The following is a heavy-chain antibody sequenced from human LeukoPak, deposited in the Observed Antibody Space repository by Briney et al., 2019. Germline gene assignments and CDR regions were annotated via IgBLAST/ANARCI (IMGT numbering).Heavy chain of an antibody. V-gene: IGHV4-30-2*01. CDR3: ARGWGGSLLWFGESRNWFDP. J-gene: IGHJ5*02. D-gene: IGHD3-10*01. Sequence: SETLSLTCAVSGGSISSGGSSWSWIRQPPGKGLEWIGYIYHSGSTYYNPSLKSRVTISVDRSKNQFSLKLSSVTAADTAVYYCARGWGGSLLWFGESRNWFDPWGQGTLVTVSS. CDR1: GGSISSGGSS. CDR2: IYHSGST.